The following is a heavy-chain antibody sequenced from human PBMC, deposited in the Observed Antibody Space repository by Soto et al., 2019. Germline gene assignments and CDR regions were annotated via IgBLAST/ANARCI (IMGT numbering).Heavy chain of an antibody. J-gene: IGHJ4*02. V-gene: IGHV4-31*03. D-gene: IGHD2-15*01. CDR3: ARGGSGDIVVVAAIDY. Sequence: QVQLQESGPGLVKPSQTLSLTCSVSGGSISSGEYYWSWVRQHPGKGLEWIWYIFYSGSTYYNPSLNSRVTISVDTSKNQFSLMLSSVTAADTAVYYCARGGSGDIVVVAAIDYWGQGTLVTVSS. CDR2: IFYSGST. CDR1: GGSISSGEYY.